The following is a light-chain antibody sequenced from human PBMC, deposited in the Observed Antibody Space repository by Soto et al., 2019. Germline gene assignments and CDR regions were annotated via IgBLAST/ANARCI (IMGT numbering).Light chain of an antibody. J-gene: IGLJ1*01. V-gene: IGLV2-8*01. Sequence: QSALTQPPSASGSPGQSVTISCTGTSSDVGGYKYVSWYQQHPGKAPKLMIFEVNKRPSGVPDRFSGSKSGNTASLAITGLQAEDEADYYCQSYDSSLSGLVFGTGTKLTVL. CDR2: EVN. CDR3: QSYDSSLSGLV. CDR1: SSDVGGYKY.